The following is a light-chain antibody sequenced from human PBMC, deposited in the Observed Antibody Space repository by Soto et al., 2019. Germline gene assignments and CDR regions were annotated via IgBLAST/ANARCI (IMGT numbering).Light chain of an antibody. CDR1: SSDVGSYNL. CDR2: EGS. V-gene: IGLV2-23*01. CDR3: CSYAGSSTVRV. J-gene: IGLJ2*01. Sequence: QSALTQPASVSGSPGQSITISCTGTSSDVGSYNLVSWYQQHPGKAPKLMIYEGSKRPSRVSNRFSGSKSGNTASLTISGLQAEDEADYYCCSYAGSSTVRVFGGGTKLTVL.